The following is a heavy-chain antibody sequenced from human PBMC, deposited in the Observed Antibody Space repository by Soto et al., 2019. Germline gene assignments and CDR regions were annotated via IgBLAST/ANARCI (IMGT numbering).Heavy chain of an antibody. J-gene: IGHJ4*02. D-gene: IGHD6-19*01. V-gene: IGHV4-34*01. CDR3: ARVNRGSGFPNFDY. Sequence: SETLSLTCAVYGRSFSGYYWSWIRQPPGKGLEWIGEINHSGSTNYNPSLKSRVTISVDTSKNQFSLKLSSVTAADTAVYYSARVNRGSGFPNFDYWGQGTLVTVSS. CDR1: GRSFSGYY. CDR2: INHSGST.